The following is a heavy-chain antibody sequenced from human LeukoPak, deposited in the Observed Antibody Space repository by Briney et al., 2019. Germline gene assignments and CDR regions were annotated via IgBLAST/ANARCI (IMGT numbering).Heavy chain of an antibody. CDR2: INHSGST. Sequence: SETLSLTCAVYGGSFSGYYWSWIRQPPGKGLEWIGEINHSGSTNYNPFLKSRVTISVDTSKNQFSLKLSSVTAADTAVYYCARGHCSSTSCYHPWGEWFDPWGQGTLVTVSS. CDR1: GGSFSGYY. D-gene: IGHD2-2*01. J-gene: IGHJ5*02. V-gene: IGHV4-34*01. CDR3: ARGHCSSTSCYHPWGEWFDP.